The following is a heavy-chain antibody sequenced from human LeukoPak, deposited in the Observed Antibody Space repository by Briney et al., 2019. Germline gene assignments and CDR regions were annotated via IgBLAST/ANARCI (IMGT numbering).Heavy chain of an antibody. J-gene: IGHJ4*02. D-gene: IGHD3-10*01. CDR1: GASSSAYY. CDR2: VNHAGST. V-gene: IGHV4-34*01. CDR3: APPIPPYRGGFFNF. Sequence: SETLSLTCAVSGASSSAYYWTWIRQPPGKGLEWIGEVNHAGSTTYNPSLRSRVTISVDTSKSQFSLKLTSVTAADTAVYYCAPPIPPYRGGFFNFWGQGTLLIVSS.